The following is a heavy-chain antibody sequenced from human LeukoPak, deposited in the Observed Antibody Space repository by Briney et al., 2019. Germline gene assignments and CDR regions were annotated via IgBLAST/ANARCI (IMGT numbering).Heavy chain of an antibody. Sequence: PGGSLRLSCAASGFSFSTYAMHWVRQAPGQGLEWVAVIWYDGSNKYYADSVKGRFSISRDNSKNTLYLQMDSLRLEDTAVYYCTRKANAPGYGMDVWGQGTTVTVSS. CDR1: GFSFSTYA. CDR3: TRKANAPGYGMDV. J-gene: IGHJ6*02. D-gene: IGHD1-1*01. V-gene: IGHV3-30*04. CDR2: IWYDGSNK.